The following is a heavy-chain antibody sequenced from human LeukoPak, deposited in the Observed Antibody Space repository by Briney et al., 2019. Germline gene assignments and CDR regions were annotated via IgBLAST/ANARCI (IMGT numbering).Heavy chain of an antibody. J-gene: IGHJ2*01. CDR2: IYYSGST. Sequence: SETLSLTCTVSGGSIRIYYWSWIRQPPGKGLEWVAYIYYSGSTNYNPSLKSRVTISVDTSKNQFSLKLSSVTAADTAVYYCARVYYRKRYDYWYFDLWGRGTLVTVSS. D-gene: IGHD5-12*01. CDR3: ARVYYRKRYDYWYFDL. CDR1: GGSIRIYY. V-gene: IGHV4-59*01.